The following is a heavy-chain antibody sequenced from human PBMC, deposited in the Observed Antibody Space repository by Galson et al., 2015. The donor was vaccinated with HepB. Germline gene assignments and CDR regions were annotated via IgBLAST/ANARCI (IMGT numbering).Heavy chain of an antibody. CDR3: ARGGQLGFH. CDR2: ITNSGTYT. J-gene: IGHJ4*02. V-gene: IGHV3-11*06. D-gene: IGHD2-15*01. CDR1: GFTFRDYY. Sequence: SLRLSCAASGFTFRDYYMNWIRQAPGKGLEWLPYITNSGTYTKYADSVKGRFTVSRDNAQNSLYLQMNGLRVGDTAVYYCARGGQLGFHWGQGILVTVSS.